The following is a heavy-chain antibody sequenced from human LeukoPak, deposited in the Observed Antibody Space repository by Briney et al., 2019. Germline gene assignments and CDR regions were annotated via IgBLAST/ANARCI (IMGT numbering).Heavy chain of an antibody. D-gene: IGHD3-22*01. J-gene: IGHJ4*02. Sequence: GGSLRLSCAASGFTFSSYAMNWVRQAPGKGLVWVSRINSDGSSTSYADSVKGRFTISRDNAKNTLYLQMNSLRAEDTAVYYCATSMSYYYDSSGYLLWGQGTLVTVSS. CDR2: INSDGSST. CDR3: ATSMSYYYDSSGYLL. CDR1: GFTFSSYA. V-gene: IGHV3-74*01.